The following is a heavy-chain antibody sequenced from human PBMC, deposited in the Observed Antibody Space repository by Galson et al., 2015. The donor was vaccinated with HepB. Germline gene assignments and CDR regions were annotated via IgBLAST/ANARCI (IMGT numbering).Heavy chain of an antibody. V-gene: IGHV1-2*06. J-gene: IGHJ5*02. Sequence: SVKVSCKASGYTFTGYYMHWVRQAPGQGLEWMGRINPNSGGTNYAQKFQGRVTMTRDTSISTAYMELSRLRSDDTAVYYCARDRSGYSGYGLGYWFDPWGQGTLVTVSS. CDR3: ARDRSGYSGYGLGYWFDP. D-gene: IGHD5-12*01. CDR2: INPNSGGT. CDR1: GYTFTGYY.